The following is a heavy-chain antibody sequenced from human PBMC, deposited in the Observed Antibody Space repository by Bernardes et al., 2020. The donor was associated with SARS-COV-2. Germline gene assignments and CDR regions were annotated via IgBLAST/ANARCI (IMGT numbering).Heavy chain of an antibody. CDR2: IATSSSYI. D-gene: IGHD4-17*01. J-gene: IGHJ4*02. CDR1: GFTFSRYN. CDR3: VRDQEVDGDSYYDFDY. V-gene: IGHV3-21*06. Sequence: GGSLRLSCAASGFTFSRYNMNWVRQAPGKGLEWVSSIATSSSYIYYADSVKGRFTISRDNAKNSLSLQMNSLRAEDTAVYFCVRDQEVDGDSYYDFDYWGQGTLVTVSS.